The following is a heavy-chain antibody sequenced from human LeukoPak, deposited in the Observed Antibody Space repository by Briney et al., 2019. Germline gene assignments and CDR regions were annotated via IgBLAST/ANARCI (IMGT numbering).Heavy chain of an antibody. Sequence: GGSLRLSCAASGFTFSSYGMHWVRQAPGKGLEWVAFIRYDGSNKYYADSVKGRFTISRDNSKNTLYLQMNSLRAEDTAVYYCAKGAVPAAIIELWWFDPWGQGTLVTVSS. CDR2: IRYDGSNK. V-gene: IGHV3-30*02. CDR1: GFTFSSYG. D-gene: IGHD2-2*02. CDR3: AKGAVPAAIIELWWFDP. J-gene: IGHJ5*02.